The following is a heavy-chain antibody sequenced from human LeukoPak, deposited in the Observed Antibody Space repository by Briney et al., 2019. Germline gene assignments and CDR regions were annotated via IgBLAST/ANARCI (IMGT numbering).Heavy chain of an antibody. CDR1: GFTFSSYS. D-gene: IGHD3-10*01. CDR3: AKEPRITMVRGVPDGY. V-gene: IGHV3-23*01. Sequence: GGSLRLSCAASGFTFSSYSMNWVRQAPGKGLEWVSAISGSGGSTYYADSVKGRFSISRDNSKSTLYLQMNSLRAEDTAVYYCAKEPRITMVRGVPDGYWGQGTLVTVSS. J-gene: IGHJ4*02. CDR2: ISGSGGST.